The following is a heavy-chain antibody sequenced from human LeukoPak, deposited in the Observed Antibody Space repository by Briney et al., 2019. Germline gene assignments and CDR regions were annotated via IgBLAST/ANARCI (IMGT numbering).Heavy chain of an antibody. J-gene: IGHJ5*02. CDR1: GGSISSSSYY. CDR2: IYYSGST. CDR3: ARLVPPGWFDP. Sequence: SETLSLTCTVSGGSISSSSYYWGWIRQPPGKGLEWIANIYYSGSTYFNPSLKSRVTISIDTSKNQFSLKLTSMTAADTAVYYCARLVPPGWFDPWGQGTLVIVSS. V-gene: IGHV4-39*01.